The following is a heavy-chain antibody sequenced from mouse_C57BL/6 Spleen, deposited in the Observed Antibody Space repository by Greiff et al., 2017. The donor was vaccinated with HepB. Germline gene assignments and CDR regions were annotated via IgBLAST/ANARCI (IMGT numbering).Heavy chain of an antibody. CDR3: ARSPLYDDDGGDYAMDY. CDR1: GYTFTSYW. J-gene: IGHJ4*01. V-gene: IGHV1-52*01. CDR2: IDPSDSET. D-gene: IGHD2-4*01. Sequence: QVQLQQPGAELVRPGSSVKLSCKASGYTFTSYWMHWVKQRPIQGLEWIGNIDPSDSETHYNQKFKDKATLTVDKSSSTAYMQLSSLTSEDSAVYYCARSPLYDDDGGDYAMDYWGQGTSVTVSS.